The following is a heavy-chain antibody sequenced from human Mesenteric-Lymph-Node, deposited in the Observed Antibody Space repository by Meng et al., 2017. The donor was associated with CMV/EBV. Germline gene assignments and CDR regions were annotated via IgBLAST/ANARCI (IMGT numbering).Heavy chain of an antibody. CDR1: GFTFSSYS. CDR3: ARDYYGSGSLSGGYRAFDI. Sequence: GESLKISCAASGFTFSSYSMNWVRQAPGKGLEWVSSISSSSSYIYYEDSVKGRFTISRDNAKNSLYLQMNSLRAEDTAVYYCARDYYGSGSLSGGYRAFDIWGQGTMVTVSS. CDR2: ISSSSSYI. V-gene: IGHV3-21*01. D-gene: IGHD3-10*01. J-gene: IGHJ3*02.